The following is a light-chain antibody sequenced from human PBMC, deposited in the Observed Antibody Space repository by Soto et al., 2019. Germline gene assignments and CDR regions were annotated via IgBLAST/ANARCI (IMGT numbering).Light chain of an antibody. CDR1: QSISTK. CDR3: QQYRSWPQHT. V-gene: IGKV3-15*01. J-gene: IGKJ2*01. CDR2: DPA. Sequence: ERVLTQSPVTLSLSPGEKATLSCMASQSISTKLAWYQHKPGQAPRLLVYDPATRATGVPARFSGIGSGTDFTLAITSLESEDFAGYYCQQYRSWPQHTCGQGPKLEIK.